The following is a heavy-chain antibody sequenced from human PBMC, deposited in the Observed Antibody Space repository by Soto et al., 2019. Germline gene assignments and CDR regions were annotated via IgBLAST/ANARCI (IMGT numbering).Heavy chain of an antibody. CDR1: GFTFSSYG. CDR3: AKGVVVDTTYFQH. J-gene: IGHJ1*01. D-gene: IGHD2-15*01. V-gene: IGHV3-30*18. CDR2: ISYDGSDK. Sequence: QVQLVESGGGVVQPGRSLRLSCAASGFTFSSYGMHWVRQAPRNGLEWVAVISYDGSDKYYADSVKGRFTISRDNSNNTLYLQMDSLRAEDTGVYYCAKGVVVDTTYFQHWGQGTLVTVSS.